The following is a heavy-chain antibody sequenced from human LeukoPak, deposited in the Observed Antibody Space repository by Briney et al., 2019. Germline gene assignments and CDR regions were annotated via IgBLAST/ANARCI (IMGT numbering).Heavy chain of an antibody. J-gene: IGHJ4*02. CDR3: ARGYYYGSGSYLDY. CDR2: IRGSGEST. Sequence: GGSLRLSCAASGFIFNTYAMSWVRQAPGKGLEWVSTIRGSGESTHNADSVQGRFTISRDNSLYTVYLQMDSLRGDDTAVYYCARGYYYGSGSYLDYWGQGTLVTVSS. CDR1: GFIFNTYA. V-gene: IGHV3-23*01. D-gene: IGHD3-10*01.